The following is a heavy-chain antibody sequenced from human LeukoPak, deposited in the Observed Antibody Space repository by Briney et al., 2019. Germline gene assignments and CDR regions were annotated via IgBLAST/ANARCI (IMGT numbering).Heavy chain of an antibody. J-gene: IGHJ4*02. CDR1: GGSISNYY. Sequence: SETLSLTCTVSGGSISNYYWSWIRQPPGRGLEWIGYVFYSGSTNYNPSLKSRVTISVDTSKNQFSLKLNSVTAADTAVYYCARGWGYFDYWGQGTLVTVSS. CDR3: ARGWGYFDY. D-gene: IGHD7-27*01. CDR2: VFYSGST. V-gene: IGHV4-59*01.